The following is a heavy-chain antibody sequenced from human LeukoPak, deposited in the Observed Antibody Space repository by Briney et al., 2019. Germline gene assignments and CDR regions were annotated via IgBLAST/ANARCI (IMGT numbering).Heavy chain of an antibody. CDR1: GGSISSSSYY. D-gene: IGHD2-2*01. CDR2: IYYSGST. CDR3: ARHYCSSTSCYVVEPDAFDI. V-gene: IGHV4-39*01. J-gene: IGHJ3*02. Sequence: SETLSLTCTVSGGSISSSSYYWGWIRQPPGKGLEWIGSIYYSGSTYYNPSLKSRVTISVDTSKNQFSLKLSSVTAADTAVYYCARHYCSSTSCYVVEPDAFDIWGQGTMVTVSS.